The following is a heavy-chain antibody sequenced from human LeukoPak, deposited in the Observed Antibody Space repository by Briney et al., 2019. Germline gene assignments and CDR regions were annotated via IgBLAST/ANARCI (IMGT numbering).Heavy chain of an antibody. V-gene: IGHV3-23*01. D-gene: IGHD4-17*01. CDR1: GFTFSSYA. CDR3: AKDFRIHDYGVLYYFDY. Sequence: GGSLRLSCAASGFTFSSYAMSWVRQAPGKGLEWVSAISGSGGSTYYADSVKGRFTISRDNSKNTLYLQMNSLRAEDTAVYYCAKDFRIHDYGVLYYFDYWGQGTLVTVSS. CDR2: ISGSGGST. J-gene: IGHJ4*02.